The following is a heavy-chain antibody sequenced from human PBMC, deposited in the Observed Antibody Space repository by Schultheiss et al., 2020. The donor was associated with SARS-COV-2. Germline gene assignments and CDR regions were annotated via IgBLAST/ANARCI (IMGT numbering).Heavy chain of an antibody. CDR1: GFTFSSYS. J-gene: IGHJ4*02. Sequence: GGSLRLSCAASGFTFSSYSMNWVRQAPGKGLEWVSVIYSGGSTYYADSVKGRFTISRDNSKNTLYLQMNSLRAEDTAVYYCAREGGVIAAAGIDYWGQGTLVTVSS. V-gene: IGHV3-53*05. D-gene: IGHD6-13*01. CDR2: IYSGGST. CDR3: AREGGVIAAAGIDY.